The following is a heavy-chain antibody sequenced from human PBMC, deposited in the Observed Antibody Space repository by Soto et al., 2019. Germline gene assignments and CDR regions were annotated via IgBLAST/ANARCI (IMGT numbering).Heavy chain of an antibody. D-gene: IGHD1-26*01. CDR3: AQTKWELQRPDAFDI. CDR1: GFTFSDYY. Sequence: QVQLVESGAGLVKPGGSLRLSCAASGFTFSDYYMSWIRQAPGKGLEWVSYISSSGSTIYYADSVKGRFTISRDNAKNSLYLQMNSLRAEDTAVYYCAQTKWELQRPDAFDIWGQGTMVTVSS. V-gene: IGHV3-11*01. J-gene: IGHJ3*02. CDR2: ISSSGSTI.